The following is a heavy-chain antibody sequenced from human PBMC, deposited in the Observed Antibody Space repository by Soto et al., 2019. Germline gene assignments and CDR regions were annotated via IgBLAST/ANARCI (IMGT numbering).Heavy chain of an antibody. V-gene: IGHV4-34*01. J-gene: IGHJ6*02. CDR1: GGSFSGYY. CDR3: ARALYGMDV. Sequence: PSETLSLTCAVYGGSFSGYYWSWIRQPPGKGLEWIGEINHSGSTNYNPSLKSRVTISVDTSKNQFSLKLSSVTAADTAVYYCARALYGMDVWGQGTTVTASS. CDR2: INHSGST.